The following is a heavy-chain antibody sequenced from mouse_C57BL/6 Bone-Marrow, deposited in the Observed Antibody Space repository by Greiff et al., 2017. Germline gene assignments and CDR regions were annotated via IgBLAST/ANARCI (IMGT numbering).Heavy chain of an antibody. D-gene: IGHD1-1*01. J-gene: IGHJ2*01. V-gene: IGHV1-19*01. Sequence: VQLQQSGPVLVKPGASVKMSCKASGYTFTDYYMNWVKQSHGKSLEWIGVINPYNGGTSYNKKFKGKATLPVDKSSSTAYMELNSLTSEDSAVYYCARKEVLRYYCDYWGQGTTLTVSS. CDR3: ARKEVLRYYCDY. CDR2: INPYNGGT. CDR1: GYTFTDYY.